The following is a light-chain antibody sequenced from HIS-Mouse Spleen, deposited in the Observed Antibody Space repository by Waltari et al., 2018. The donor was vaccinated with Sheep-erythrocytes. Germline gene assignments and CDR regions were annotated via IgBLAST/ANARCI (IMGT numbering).Light chain of an antibody. J-gene: IGLJ3*02. CDR2: DTK. Sequence: QSVLTQPPSVSAAPGQKVTISCSGSSSNIGNTYVSWYQQLPGTAPKPLIYDTKKRPSGIPDLFSGSKSGTSATLSITGLQTGDEADYYCGTWDSSLSAGVFGGGTKLTVL. CDR3: GTWDSSLSAGV. V-gene: IGLV1-51*01. CDR1: SSNIGNTY.